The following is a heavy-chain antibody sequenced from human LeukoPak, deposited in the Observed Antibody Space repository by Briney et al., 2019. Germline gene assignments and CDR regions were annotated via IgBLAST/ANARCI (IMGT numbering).Heavy chain of an antibody. D-gene: IGHD1-26*01. CDR1: GASISTYY. Sequence: PSETLSLTCAVSGASISTYYWSWIRQPPGRGLEGIGFIYYSENTKYNPSLKSRVIISVDTSKNQFSLKLSSVTAADTAVYYCASLVGATDYWGQGTLVTVSS. V-gene: IGHV4-59*12. J-gene: IGHJ4*02. CDR2: IYYSENT. CDR3: ASLVGATDY.